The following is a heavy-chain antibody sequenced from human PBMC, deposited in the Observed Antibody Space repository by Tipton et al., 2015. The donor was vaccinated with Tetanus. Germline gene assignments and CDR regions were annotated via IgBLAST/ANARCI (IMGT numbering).Heavy chain of an antibody. V-gene: IGHV4-61*01. CDR3: ARLREIVSRSGWAFDY. D-gene: IGHD5/OR15-5a*01. J-gene: IGHJ4*02. CDR1: GGSVRSGSYS. Sequence: TLSLTCTVSGGSVRSGSYSWNWIRQPPGKGLEWLAYVSYSGRTNSNYSLKSRITVSQDTSKNQFSLRLTSVTAADTAVYYCARLREIVSRSGWAFDYWGQGILVTVSS. CDR2: VSYSGRT.